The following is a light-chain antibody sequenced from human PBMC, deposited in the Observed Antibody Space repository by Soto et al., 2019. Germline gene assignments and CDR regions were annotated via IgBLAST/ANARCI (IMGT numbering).Light chain of an antibody. Sequence: QSALTQPRSVSGSPGQSVTISCTGTSSDVGGYNYVSWYQQHPGKAPKLMIYDVSKRPSGVPDRFSGSKSGSTASLTISGLQAEYEADYYCCSYTDSYTPVFGGGTKLTVL. CDR2: DVS. CDR3: CSYTDSYTPV. V-gene: IGLV2-11*01. CDR1: SSDVGGYNY. J-gene: IGLJ3*02.